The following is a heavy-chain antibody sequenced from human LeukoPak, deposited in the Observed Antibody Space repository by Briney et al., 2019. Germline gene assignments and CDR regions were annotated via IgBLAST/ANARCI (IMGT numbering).Heavy chain of an antibody. CDR1: GGSISSGGYS. Sequence: SQTLSLTCAVSGGSISSGGYSWSWIRQPPGKGLEWIGYIYHSGSTYYNPSLKSRVTISVDRSKNQFSLKLSSVTAPDTAVYYCASSKVYDFWSGYYDYYYGMDVWGQGTTVTVSS. CDR2: IYHSGST. J-gene: IGHJ6*02. CDR3: ASSKVYDFWSGYYDYYYGMDV. D-gene: IGHD3-3*01. V-gene: IGHV4-30-2*01.